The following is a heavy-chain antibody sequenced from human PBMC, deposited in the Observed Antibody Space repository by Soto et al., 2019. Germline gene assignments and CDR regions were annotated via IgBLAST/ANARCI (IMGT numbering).Heavy chain of an antibody. D-gene: IGHD2-2*01. Sequence: ASLKVSCKASGYTFTSYGISWVRQAPGQGLEWMGWISAYNGNTNYAQKLQGRVTMTTDTSTSTAYLQWSSLKASDTAMYYCARQIVGSTSSHQFYYGMDVWGQGTTVTVSS. CDR2: ISAYNGNT. CDR1: GYTFTSYG. CDR3: ARQIVGSTSSHQFYYGMDV. J-gene: IGHJ6*02. V-gene: IGHV1-18*01.